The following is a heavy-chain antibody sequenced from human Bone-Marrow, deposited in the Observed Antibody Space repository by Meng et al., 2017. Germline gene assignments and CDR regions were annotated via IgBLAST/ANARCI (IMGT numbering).Heavy chain of an antibody. CDR1: GYSISSGYY. Sequence: SETLSLTCAVSGYSISSGYYWGWIRQPPGKGLEWIGSIYHSGSTYYNPSLKSRVTISVDTSKNQFSLKLSSVTAADTAVYYCARESLAQLGTVDYWGQGTLVTVSS. V-gene: IGHV4-38-2*02. J-gene: IGHJ4*02. CDR2: IYHSGST. D-gene: IGHD7-27*01. CDR3: ARESLAQLGTVDY.